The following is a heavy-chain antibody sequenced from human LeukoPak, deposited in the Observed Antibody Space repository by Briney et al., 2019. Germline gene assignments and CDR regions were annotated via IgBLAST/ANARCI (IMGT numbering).Heavy chain of an antibody. CDR3: ARNENSGWGYVDY. D-gene: IGHD5-12*01. V-gene: IGHV3-23*01. J-gene: IGHJ4*02. Sequence: SGGSLRLSCAAYRFTFNSYAMSWVRQAPGKGLEWVSVIGGSNGITFYVGSVKGRFTISRDNSKDTLYLQMNSLRAEDTAVYYCARNENSGWGYVDYWGQGTLVTVSS. CDR1: RFTFNSYA. CDR2: IGGSNGIT.